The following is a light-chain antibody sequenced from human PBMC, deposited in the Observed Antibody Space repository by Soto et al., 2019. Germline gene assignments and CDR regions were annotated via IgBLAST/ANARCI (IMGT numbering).Light chain of an antibody. CDR1: MRDVGAYNL. V-gene: IGLV2-14*01. J-gene: IGLJ3*02. Sequence: QSALTQPASVSGSAGQSITISCSGTMRDVGAYNLVSWYQQHPGTATKLIIYEDRNRPSGISSRFSGSRSGNTASLTISGLQSEDEGDYYCSAYTARSTLVFGGGTKLTVL. CDR3: SAYTARSTLV. CDR2: EDR.